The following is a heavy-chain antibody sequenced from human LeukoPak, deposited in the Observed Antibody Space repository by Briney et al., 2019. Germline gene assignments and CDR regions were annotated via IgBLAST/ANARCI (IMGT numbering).Heavy chain of an antibody. V-gene: IGHV3-7*01. D-gene: IGHD2-21*01. Sequence: GGSLRLSCVASGFTFSSYWMNWVRQAPGKGLEWVANIKQDGSEKYVDSVKGRFTISRDNAKNSLYLQMNSLRAEDTAVYYCVVIAILGDAFVIRGQGTMVTVSS. CDR1: GFTFSSYW. CDR3: VVIAILGDAFVI. CDR2: IKQDGSEK. J-gene: IGHJ3*02.